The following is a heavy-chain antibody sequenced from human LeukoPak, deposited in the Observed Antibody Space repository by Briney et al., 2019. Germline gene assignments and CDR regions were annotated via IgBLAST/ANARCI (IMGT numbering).Heavy chain of an antibody. J-gene: IGHJ4*02. D-gene: IGHD3-9*01. CDR1: GFTFYEYP. V-gene: IGHV3-9*01. CDR3: AKESDYDILTGYWDY. CDR2: ISWNSGSI. Sequence: PGGSLTLSCAPSGFTFYEYPMHWLRHAPGKGLEGFSGISWNSGSIVYADSVKGRFTISRDNAKNSLYLQMNSLSAEDTALAYCAKESDYDILTGYWDYWGQGTLVTVSS.